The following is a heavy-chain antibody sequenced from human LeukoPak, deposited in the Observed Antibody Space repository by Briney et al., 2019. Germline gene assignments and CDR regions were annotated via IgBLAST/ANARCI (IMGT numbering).Heavy chain of an antibody. CDR3: ARVGRYSSVGY. CDR1: GFTVSSNF. CDR2: IYSDGST. V-gene: IGHV3-53*01. J-gene: IGHJ4*02. Sequence: GGSLRLSCAASGFTVSSNFMSWVRQAPGKGLEWVSVIYSDGSTYYADSVKGRFTISRDNSKNTLFLQMNSLRAEDTAVYYCARVGRYSSVGYWAQGTLVTVSS. D-gene: IGHD1-1*01.